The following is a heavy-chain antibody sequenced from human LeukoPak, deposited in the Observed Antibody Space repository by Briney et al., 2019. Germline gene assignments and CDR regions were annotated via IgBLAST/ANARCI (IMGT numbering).Heavy chain of an antibody. J-gene: IGHJ3*02. CDR1: GGSISTYY. Sequence: SETLSLTCTVSGGSISTYYWSWIRQPPGKGLEWIAYIDYRGSTTYNPSLRSRVTISVDTSRNQFSLKLSSVTAADTAVYYCARSRSGYSYDHAAFEIWGQGTVVTVSS. CDR3: ARSRSGYSYDHAAFEI. D-gene: IGHD5-18*01. V-gene: IGHV4-59*01. CDR2: IDYRGST.